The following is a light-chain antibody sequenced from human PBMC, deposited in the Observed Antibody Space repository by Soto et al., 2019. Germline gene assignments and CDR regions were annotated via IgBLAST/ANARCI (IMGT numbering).Light chain of an antibody. CDR1: QSVSSN. CDR2: DAS. J-gene: IGKJ2*01. Sequence: EIVMTQSPATLSVSPGERATLSCRASQSVSSNLAWYQQKPGQAPRLLIYDASTRATGFPARFSASGSGTEFTLTISGLQSDEFAVYYCKQYNNWPYTFGQGTKLDIK. V-gene: IGKV3-15*01. CDR3: KQYNNWPYT.